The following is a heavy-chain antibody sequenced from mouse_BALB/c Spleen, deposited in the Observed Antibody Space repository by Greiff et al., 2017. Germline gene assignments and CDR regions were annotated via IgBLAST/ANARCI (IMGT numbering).Heavy chain of an antibody. J-gene: IGHJ4*01. D-gene: IGHD2-10*02. CDR1: GYTFTSYW. CDR2: IYPGNSDT. Sequence: VQLKQSGTVLARPGASVKMSCKASGYTFTSYWMHWVKQRPGQGLEWIGAIYPGNSDTSYNQKFKGKAKLTAVTSTSTAYMELSSLTNEDSAVYYCTRGYGNYGAIDYWGQGTSVTVSS. V-gene: IGHV1-5*01. CDR3: TRGYGNYGAIDY.